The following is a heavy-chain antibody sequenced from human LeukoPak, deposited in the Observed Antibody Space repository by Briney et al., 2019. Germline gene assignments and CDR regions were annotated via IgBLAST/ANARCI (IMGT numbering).Heavy chain of an antibody. D-gene: IGHD3-22*01. CDR2: IEGDGGQK. Sequence: GGSLRLSCAASGFPFSNYWMMWVRQAPGKGLEWVANIEGDGGQKYYADSVKGRFTISRDNAKNSLYLQINSVRDEDSAVYYCARIGYHGCGSDYWGQGTLVTVSS. V-gene: IGHV3-7*01. J-gene: IGHJ4*02. CDR3: ARIGYHGCGSDY. CDR1: GFPFSNYW.